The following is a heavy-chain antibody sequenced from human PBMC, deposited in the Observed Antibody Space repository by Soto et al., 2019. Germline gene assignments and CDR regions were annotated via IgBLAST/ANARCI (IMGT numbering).Heavy chain of an antibody. CDR1: GGSISSYY. CDR2: IYYSGST. CDR3: ARVNYYGSIAGMDV. J-gene: IGHJ6*02. V-gene: IGHV4-59*01. D-gene: IGHD3-10*01. Sequence: SETLSLTCTVSGGSISSYYWSWIRQPPGKGLEWIGYIYYSGSTNYNPSLKSRVTISVDTSKNQFSLKLSSVTAADTAVYYCARVNYYGSIAGMDVWGQGTTVTVSS.